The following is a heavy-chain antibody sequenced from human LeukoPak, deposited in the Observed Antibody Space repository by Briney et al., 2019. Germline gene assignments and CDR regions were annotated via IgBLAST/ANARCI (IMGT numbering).Heavy chain of an antibody. CDR3: ARSRDSSGYYYLI. J-gene: IGHJ4*02. Sequence: GESLKISCKGSGYTFTNYWIGWVRQMPGKGLEWMGIIYPDDSESKYSPSFQGQVTISADKSISTAYLQWSSLKASDTAMYYCARSRDSSGYYYLIWGQGTLVTVSS. V-gene: IGHV5-51*01. D-gene: IGHD3-22*01. CDR1: GYTFTNYW. CDR2: IYPDDSES.